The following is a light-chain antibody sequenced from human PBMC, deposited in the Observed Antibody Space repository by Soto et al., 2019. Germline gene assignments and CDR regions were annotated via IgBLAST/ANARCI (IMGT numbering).Light chain of an antibody. Sequence: DIVMTQSPDSLAVSLGERATINCKSSQSVLYSSNNKNYLAWYQQRPGQPPKLLIYWASTRESGVPDRFSGSGSGTDFTLTITSLPAEDVAVYYCQQYESTPPTFGQGNKLEIK. CDR2: WAS. J-gene: IGKJ2*01. CDR3: QQYESTPPT. V-gene: IGKV4-1*01. CDR1: QSVLYSSNNKNY.